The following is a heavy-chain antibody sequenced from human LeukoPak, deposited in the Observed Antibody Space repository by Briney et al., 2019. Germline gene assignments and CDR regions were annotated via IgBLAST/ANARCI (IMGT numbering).Heavy chain of an antibody. D-gene: IGHD6-13*01. CDR3: ARPQQLAYDAFDI. CDR2: IYPGDSDT. CDR1: GYSFTSYW. V-gene: IGHV5-51*01. J-gene: IGHJ3*02. Sequence: GESLKISCKGSGYSFTSYWIGWVRQMPGKGLEWMGIIYPGDSDTRYSPSFQGQVTISADKSISTAYLQWSSLKASDTAMYYCARPQQLAYDAFDIWGQGTMVTVSS.